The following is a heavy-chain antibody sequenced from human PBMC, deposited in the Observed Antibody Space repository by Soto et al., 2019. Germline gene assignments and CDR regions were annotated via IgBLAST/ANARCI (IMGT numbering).Heavy chain of an antibody. J-gene: IGHJ1*01. Sequence: QVQQLESGPGLVKPWDTLSLTCTVSGAYISDFSWSWIRQPAGKGLEWIGRITVNGNTQYNPSFRSRVTMAMDTSRNQFSLNLQSATAADTALYYCARESGENWTYEAHWGQGTLGTVSS. CDR2: ITVNGNT. CDR3: ARESGENWTYEAH. V-gene: IGHV4-4*07. CDR1: GAYISDFS. D-gene: IGHD1-7*01.